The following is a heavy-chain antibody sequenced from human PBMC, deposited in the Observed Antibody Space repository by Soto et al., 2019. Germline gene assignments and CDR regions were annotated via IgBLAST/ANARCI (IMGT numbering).Heavy chain of an antibody. CDR1: GFTFSSYE. V-gene: IGHV3-48*03. Sequence: PGGSLRLSCAASGFTFSSYEMNWVRQAPGKGLEWVSYISSSGSTIYYADSVKGRFTISRDNAKNSLYLQMNSLRAEDTAVYYCARGEGIYYYGMDVWGQGTTVTVSS. J-gene: IGHJ6*02. CDR2: ISSSGSTI. CDR3: ARGEGIYYYGMDV. D-gene: IGHD1-26*01.